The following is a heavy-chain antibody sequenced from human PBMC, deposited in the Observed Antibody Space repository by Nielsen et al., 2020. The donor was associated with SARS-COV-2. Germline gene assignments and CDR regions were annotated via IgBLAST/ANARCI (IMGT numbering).Heavy chain of an antibody. J-gene: IGHJ4*02. CDR1: GFTFSIYA. CDR3: ASETGYYDSTGHFTSGDDY. CDR2: ISYDGSNK. D-gene: IGHD3-22*01. Sequence: GESLKISCAASGFTFSIYAMHWVRQAPGKGLEWVAVISYDGSNKYYADSVKGRLTISRDNSKNTLYLQMNSLRAEDTAVYYCASETGYYDSTGHFTSGDDYWGQGTLVTVSS. V-gene: IGHV3-30*04.